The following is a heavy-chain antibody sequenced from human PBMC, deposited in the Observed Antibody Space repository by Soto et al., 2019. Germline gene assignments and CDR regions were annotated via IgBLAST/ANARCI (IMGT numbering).Heavy chain of an antibody. V-gene: IGHV4-34*01. CDR2: INHSGST. Sequence: QVQLQQWGAGLLKPSETLSLTCAVYGGSFSGYYWSWIRQPPGKGLEWIGEINHSGSTNYNPSLKSRVTISVDTSKNQFSLKLSSVTAADTAVYYCARGLTMVQTRAFDIWGQGTMVTVSS. D-gene: IGHD3-10*01. J-gene: IGHJ3*02. CDR3: ARGLTMVQTRAFDI. CDR1: GGSFSGYY.